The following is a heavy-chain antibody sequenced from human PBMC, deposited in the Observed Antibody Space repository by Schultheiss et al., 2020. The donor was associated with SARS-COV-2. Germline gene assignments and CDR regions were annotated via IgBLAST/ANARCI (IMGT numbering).Heavy chain of an antibody. V-gene: IGHV3-23*01. D-gene: IGHD6-13*01. J-gene: IGHJ4*02. CDR2: ISGNSDNT. CDR1: GFTFSSYS. Sequence: GESLKISCAASGFTFSSYSMNWVRQAPGKGLEWVSSISGNSDNTYHADSVKGRFTISRDNSKNTLYLQMNSLRAEDTAIYYCVKSPAGRQYSSSWYSRVKGGHYYFDYWGQGTLVTVSS. CDR3: VKSPAGRQYSSSWYSRVKGGHYYFDY.